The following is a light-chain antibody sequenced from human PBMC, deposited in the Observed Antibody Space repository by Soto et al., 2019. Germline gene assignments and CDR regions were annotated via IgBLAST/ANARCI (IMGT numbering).Light chain of an antibody. CDR1: QSISSNY. CDR3: QQYGSSPRT. V-gene: IGKV3-20*01. J-gene: IGKJ1*01. Sequence: EIVLTQSPGTLSMSPRERATLSCRASQSISSNYLAWYQQKLGQPPRLLIYGASSRATGIPDRFSGSGSGTDFTLTISRLEAEDFAVYYCQQYGSSPRTFGQGTKVEFK. CDR2: GAS.